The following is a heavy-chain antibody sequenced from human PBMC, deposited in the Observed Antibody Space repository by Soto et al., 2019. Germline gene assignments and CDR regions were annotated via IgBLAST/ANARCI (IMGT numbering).Heavy chain of an antibody. V-gene: IGHV2-5*02. J-gene: IGHJ4*02. CDR1: GFSLSTSGVG. CDR2: IYWDGAK. CDR3: ARKGPEDWPLDY. D-gene: IGHD3-9*01. Sequence: SGPTLVNPTQTLTLTCTFSGFSLSTSGVGVGWIRQPPGKALEWLAVIYWDGAKQYSPSLKNRLTISKDSSKNQVVLPMTNMGPMDTGTYYCARKGPEDWPLDYWGQGTLVTVSS.